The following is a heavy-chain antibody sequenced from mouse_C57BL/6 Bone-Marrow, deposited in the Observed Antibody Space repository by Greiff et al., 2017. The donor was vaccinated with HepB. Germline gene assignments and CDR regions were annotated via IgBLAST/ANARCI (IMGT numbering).Heavy chain of an antibody. J-gene: IGHJ4*01. V-gene: IGHV1-64*01. CDR2: IHPNSGST. D-gene: IGHD1-1*01. CDR1: GYTFTSYW. Sequence: VQLQQSGAELVKPGASVKLSCKASGYTFTSYWMHWVKQRPGQGLEWIGMIHPNSGSTNYNEKFKRKATLTVDQSTSTAYMQLSSLTSEDSAVYYCARPLYYYGSSYYAMDYWGQGTSVTVSS. CDR3: ARPLYYYGSSYYAMDY.